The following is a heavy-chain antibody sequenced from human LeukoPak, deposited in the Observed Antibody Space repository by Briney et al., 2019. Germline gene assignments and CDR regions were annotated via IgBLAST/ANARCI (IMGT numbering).Heavy chain of an antibody. J-gene: IGHJ4*02. Sequence: PGGSLRLSCAASGFAFSGYGMHWVRQAPGKGLEWVAFIRYDGSNKYYADSVKGRFTISRDNSKNTLYLQMNSLRAEDTAVYYCAKDSDLFGELLYYFDYWGQGTLVTVSS. V-gene: IGHV3-30*02. D-gene: IGHD3-10*01. CDR1: GFAFSGYG. CDR3: AKDSDLFGELLYYFDY. CDR2: IRYDGSNK.